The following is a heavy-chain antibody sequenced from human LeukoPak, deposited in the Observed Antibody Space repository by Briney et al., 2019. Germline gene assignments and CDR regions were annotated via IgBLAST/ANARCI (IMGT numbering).Heavy chain of an antibody. D-gene: IGHD6-13*01. CDR2: IRQDGNTK. CDR3: ARSLPYGTTWYGRSDF. CDR1: GFPFNAYW. Sequence: GGSLRLSCAASGFPFNAYWMTWVRQAPGKGLEWVANIRQDGNTKYYVDSVKGRFTISRDNAMNSLYLQMNSLRAEDTAIYYCARSLPYGTTWYGRSDFWGQGTLVTVSS. V-gene: IGHV3-7*03. J-gene: IGHJ4*02.